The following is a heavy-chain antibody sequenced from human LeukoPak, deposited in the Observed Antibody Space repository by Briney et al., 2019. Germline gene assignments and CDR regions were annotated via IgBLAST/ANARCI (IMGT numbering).Heavy chain of an antibody. CDR1: EFTFSSYG. CDR2: ISGSGGST. Sequence: GGSLRLSRAASEFTFSSYGMSWVRQAPGKGLEWVSSISGSGGSTQYADSVQGRFAISRDNSKNTLYLQMNSLRAEDTAVYFCARDPNGDYIGTFDMWGRGTMVSVPS. J-gene: IGHJ3*02. CDR3: ARDPNGDYIGTFDM. D-gene: IGHD4-17*01. V-gene: IGHV3-23*01.